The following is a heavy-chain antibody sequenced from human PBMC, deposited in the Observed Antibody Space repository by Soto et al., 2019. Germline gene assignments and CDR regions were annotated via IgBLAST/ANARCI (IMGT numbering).Heavy chain of an antibody. CDR1: GFTFSSYA. D-gene: IGHD6-19*01. CDR2: ISGSGGST. J-gene: IGHJ4*02. CDR3: AKDLPGAGLPDY. V-gene: IGHV3-23*01. Sequence: EVQLLESGGGLVQPGVSLRLSCAASGFTFSSYAMSWVRQAPGKGLDWVSAISGSGGSTYYADSVKGRFTISRDNSKNTMYLQMNSLRAEDTAVYYCAKDLPGAGLPDYWVQGTLVTVSA.